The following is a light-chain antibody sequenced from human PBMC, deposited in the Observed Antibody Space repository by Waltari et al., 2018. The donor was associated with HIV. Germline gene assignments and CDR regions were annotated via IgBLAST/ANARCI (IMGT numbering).Light chain of an antibody. CDR2: WAS. Sequence: DIVMTQSPDSLPVSLGERATITCKSSQSVLYKTTNKNYLAWYQHKTGQPPKLLIYWASVRESGVPDRFTGSGSGTDFTLTITNLQAEDVAVYFCQQYYTTPRTFGQGTKLEI. CDR1: QSVLYKTTNKNY. V-gene: IGKV4-1*01. J-gene: IGKJ2*01. CDR3: QQYYTTPRT.